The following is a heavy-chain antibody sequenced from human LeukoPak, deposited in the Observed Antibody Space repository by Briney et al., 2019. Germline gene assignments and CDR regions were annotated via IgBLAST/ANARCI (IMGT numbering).Heavy chain of an antibody. D-gene: IGHD3-10*01. V-gene: IGHV3-7*01. Sequence: GGSLRLSCAASGFTFSRHWMSWVRQAPGKGLEWVANIKQDGSDKYYVDSVKGRFTISRDNAKNPLSLQMNSLRVEDTAVYYCARDRGFGANDYWGQGTLVTVSS. CDR3: ARDRGFGANDY. CDR2: IKQDGSDK. CDR1: GFTFSRHW. J-gene: IGHJ4*02.